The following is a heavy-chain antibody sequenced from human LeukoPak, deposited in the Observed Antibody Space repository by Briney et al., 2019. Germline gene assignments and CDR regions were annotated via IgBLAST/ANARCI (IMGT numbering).Heavy chain of an antibody. CDR3: ARGQGSSWYWNFDL. CDR2: IYSGGST. V-gene: IGHV3-66*01. CDR1: GFTVSSNY. Sequence: PGGSLRPSCAASGFTVSSNYMSWVRQAPGKGLEWVSAIYSGGSTYYADSVKGRFTISRDNSKNTLYVQMNSLRAEDTAVYYCARGQGSSWYWNFDLWGRGTLVTVPS. D-gene: IGHD6-13*01. J-gene: IGHJ2*01.